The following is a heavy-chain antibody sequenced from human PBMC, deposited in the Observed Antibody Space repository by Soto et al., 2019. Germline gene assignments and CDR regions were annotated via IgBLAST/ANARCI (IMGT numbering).Heavy chain of an antibody. CDR2: ISSNSAYI. Sequence: PGGSLRLSCAASGFTFRSCTMNWVRQAPGKGLEWVSTISSNSAYIYYTDALRGRFTISRDNAKNSLHLQMNSLRAEDTAVYYCTRDASRDSSARGWFDPWGPGTLVTV. V-gene: IGHV3-21*01. J-gene: IGHJ5*02. CDR3: TRDASRDSSARGWFDP. CDR1: GFTFRSCT. D-gene: IGHD6-13*01.